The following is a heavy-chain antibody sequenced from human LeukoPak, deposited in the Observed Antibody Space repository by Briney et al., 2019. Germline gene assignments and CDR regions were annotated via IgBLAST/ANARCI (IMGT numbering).Heavy chain of an antibody. D-gene: IGHD2-2*01. V-gene: IGHV1-2*02. J-gene: IGHJ4*02. CDR3: AGGGNCSSTSCYRY. Sequence: ASVKVSCKASGYTFTGYYMHWVRQAPGQGLEWMGWINPNSGGTNYAQKFQGRVTMTRDTSISTAYMELSSLRSEDTAVYYCAGGGNCSSTSCYRYWGQGTLVTVSS. CDR2: INPNSGGT. CDR1: GYTFTGYY.